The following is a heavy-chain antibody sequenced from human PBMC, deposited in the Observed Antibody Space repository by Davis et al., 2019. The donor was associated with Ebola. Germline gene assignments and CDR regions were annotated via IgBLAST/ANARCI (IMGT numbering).Heavy chain of an antibody. D-gene: IGHD2-2*01. V-gene: IGHV3-9*01. J-gene: IGHJ6*02. CDR3: ARVRVHPPSHYYYYGMDV. CDR1: GFTFDDYA. CDR2: ISWNSGSI. Sequence: SLKISCAASGFTFDDYAMHWVRQAPGKGLEWVSGISWNSGSIGYADSVKGRSTISRDNSKNTLYLQMNSLRAEDTAVYYCARVRVHPPSHYYYYGMDVWGQGTTVTVSS.